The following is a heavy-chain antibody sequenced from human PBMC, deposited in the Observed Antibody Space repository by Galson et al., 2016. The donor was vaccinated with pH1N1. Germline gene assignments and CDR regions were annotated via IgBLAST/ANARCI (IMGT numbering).Heavy chain of an antibody. J-gene: IGHJ3*02. Sequence: QSGAEVTKPGESLKISCQGSGSRFSSSWIGWVRQMPRKGLEWMGIIYLGGSHIRYSPSFQGQVTISADKSINIVYLQWSSLKASDTAIYYCARQNDYGDYRGDAFDIWGQGTLVTVSS. CDR2: IYLGGSHI. D-gene: IGHD4-17*01. V-gene: IGHV5-51*01. CDR3: ARQNDYGDYRGDAFDI. CDR1: GSRFSSSW.